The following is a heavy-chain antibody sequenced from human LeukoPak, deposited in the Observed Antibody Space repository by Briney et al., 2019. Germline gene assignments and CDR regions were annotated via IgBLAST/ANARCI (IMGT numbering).Heavy chain of an antibody. CDR1: GGSFSGYY. D-gene: IGHD2-2*01. V-gene: IGHV4-34*01. Sequence: SETLSLTCAVYGGSFSGYYWSWTRQPPVKGLEWIGEINHSGSTNYNPSLKSRVTISVDTSKNQFSLKLSSVTAADTAVYYCARDSRYCSSTSCRYLDYWGQGTLVTVSS. CDR3: ARDSRYCSSTSCRYLDY. CDR2: INHSGST. J-gene: IGHJ4*02.